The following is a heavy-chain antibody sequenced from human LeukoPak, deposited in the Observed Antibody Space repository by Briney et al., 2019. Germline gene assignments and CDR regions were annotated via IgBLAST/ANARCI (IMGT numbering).Heavy chain of an antibody. J-gene: IGHJ4*02. V-gene: IGHV3-74*01. CDR3: ARGITIFGVAKVDY. CDR1: AFTFSSYW. Sequence: GGSLRLSCAAYAFTFSSYWMHWVRQAPGKGLVWVSRINSDGSSTSYADSVKGRFTISRDNAKNTQYLQMNRLRAEDTAVYYCARGITIFGVAKVDYWGQGTLVTVSS. CDR2: INSDGSST. D-gene: IGHD3-3*01.